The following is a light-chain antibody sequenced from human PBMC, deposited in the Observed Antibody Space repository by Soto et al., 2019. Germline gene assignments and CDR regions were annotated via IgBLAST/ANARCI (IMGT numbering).Light chain of an antibody. V-gene: IGLV2-8*01. CDR1: SSDVGGYNF. CDR2: DVT. Sequence: QSALTQPPSASGSPGQSVTISCTGASSDVGGYNFVSWYQHHPGKAPRLMIYDVTQRPSGVPDGFSGSKSGNTAALTVSGLQVDYEAYYYCSSYAGSSIPVAFGGGTKLT. J-gene: IGLJ2*01. CDR3: SSYAGSSIPVA.